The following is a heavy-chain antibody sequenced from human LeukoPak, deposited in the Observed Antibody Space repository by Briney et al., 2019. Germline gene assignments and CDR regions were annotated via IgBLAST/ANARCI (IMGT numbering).Heavy chain of an antibody. CDR1: GFTFSSYW. CDR3: ARESAARDFDY. V-gene: IGHV3-7*01. D-gene: IGHD6-6*01. Sequence: SGGSLRLSCAASGFTFSSYWMSWVRQAPGKGLEWVANIKQDGSEKYYVDSVKGRFTISRDNAKNSLYLQMNSLRAEDTAVYYFARESAARDFDYWGQRTLVTVSS. J-gene: IGHJ4*02. CDR2: IKQDGSEK.